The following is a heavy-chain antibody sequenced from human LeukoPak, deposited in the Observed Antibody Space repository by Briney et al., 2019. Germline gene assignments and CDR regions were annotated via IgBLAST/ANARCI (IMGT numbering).Heavy chain of an antibody. V-gene: IGHV4-61*08. CDR3: ARKLGIAVGDYYYYGLDV. J-gene: IGHJ6*02. D-gene: IGHD6-19*01. CDR1: GGSVNSGDSF. Sequence: SETLSLTCTVSGGSVNSGDSFWSWIRQPPGKGREWFGNIYYSGSTNYNPSLESRVTVSIDTSKNQFSLKVRSVTPADTAVYYCARKLGIAVGDYYYYGLDVWGQGTTVTVSS. CDR2: IYYSGST.